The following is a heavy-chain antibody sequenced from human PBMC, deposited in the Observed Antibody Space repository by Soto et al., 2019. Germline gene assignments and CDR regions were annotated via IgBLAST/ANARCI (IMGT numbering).Heavy chain of an antibody. J-gene: IGHJ4*02. V-gene: IGHV4-59*01. Sequence: SETLCLTCTVSGGSISSYDWSWIRQPPGKGLEWIGYIYYSGSTNYNPSLKSRVTISVDTSKNQFSLKLSSVTAADTAVYYCARARDGYSYDYWGQGTLVTVSS. CDR1: GGSISSYD. CDR3: ARARDGYSYDY. D-gene: IGHD5-18*01. CDR2: IYYSGST.